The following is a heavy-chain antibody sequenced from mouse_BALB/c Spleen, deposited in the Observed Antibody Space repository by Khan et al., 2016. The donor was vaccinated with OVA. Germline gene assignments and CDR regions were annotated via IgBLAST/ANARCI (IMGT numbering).Heavy chain of an antibody. J-gene: IGHJ3*01. D-gene: IGHD1-2*01. CDR2: INTHSGLP. V-gene: IGHV9-4*02. CDR3: AKEDYYGDGFAY. CDR1: GYAFTTAG. Sequence: QIQLVQSGPELKKPGETVRISCTASGYAFTTAGMQWVQKMPGKGLKWIGWINTHSGLPNYAEDSKGRFAFSLETSASTAYLQISNLKIEDTATYFCAKEDYYGDGFAYWGQGTLVTVST.